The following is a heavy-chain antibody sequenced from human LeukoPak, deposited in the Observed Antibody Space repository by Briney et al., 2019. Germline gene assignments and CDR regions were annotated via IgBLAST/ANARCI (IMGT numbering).Heavy chain of an antibody. CDR1: GGSFSGYY. D-gene: IGHD5-18*01. CDR2: INHSGST. V-gene: IGHV4-34*01. J-gene: IGHJ2*01. CDR3: ARGFLRYSYGLNWYFDL. Sequence: SETLSLTCAVYGGSFSGYYWSWIRQPPGKGLEWIGEINHSGSTNYNPSLKSRVTISVDPSKNQFSLKLSSVTAADTAVYYCARGFLRYSYGLNWYFDLWGRGTLVTVSS.